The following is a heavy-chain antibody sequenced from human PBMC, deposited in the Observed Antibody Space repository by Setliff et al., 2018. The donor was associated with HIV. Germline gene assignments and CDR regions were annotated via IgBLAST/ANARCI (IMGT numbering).Heavy chain of an antibody. CDR2: IDWEDDK. Sequence: SGPMLVNPTQTLTLTCTFSGFSLSTTGLRVTWIRQPPGKALEWLARIDWEDDKFYSTSLKTRLTISKDTSKNQVFLTMTNMDPVDTATYYCARTYGSASKLDYWGPGTLVTVSS. CDR3: ARTYGSASKLDY. J-gene: IGHJ4*02. CDR1: GFSLSTTGLR. V-gene: IGHV2-70*04. D-gene: IGHD3-10*01.